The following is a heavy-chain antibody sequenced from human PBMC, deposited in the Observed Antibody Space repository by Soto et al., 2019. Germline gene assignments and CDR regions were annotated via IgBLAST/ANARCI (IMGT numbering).Heavy chain of an antibody. Sequence: QVQLQQWGAGLLKPSETLSLTCAVYGGSFSGYYWSWIRQPPGKGLEWIGEINHSGSTNYNPSLTSRVTISVDTSKNQFSQKLSSVTAADTAVYYCARAVGSSSPLDYWGQGTLVTVSS. CDR2: INHSGST. V-gene: IGHV4-34*01. J-gene: IGHJ4*02. CDR1: GGSFSGYY. D-gene: IGHD6-6*01. CDR3: ARAVGSSSPLDY.